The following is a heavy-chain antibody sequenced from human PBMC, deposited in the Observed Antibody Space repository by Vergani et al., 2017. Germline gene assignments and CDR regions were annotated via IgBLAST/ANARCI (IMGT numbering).Heavy chain of an antibody. Sequence: QVQLQESGPGLVKPSQTLSLTCTVSGGSISSGSYYWSWIRQPAGKGLEWIGRIYYSGRTNYNPSLKSRVTISVDTSKNQFSLKLSSVTAADTAVYYCASYSNSYFDYWGQGTLVTVSS. V-gene: IGHV4-61*02. J-gene: IGHJ4*02. D-gene: IGHD4-11*01. CDR2: IYYSGRT. CDR1: GGSISSGSYY. CDR3: ASYSNSYFDY.